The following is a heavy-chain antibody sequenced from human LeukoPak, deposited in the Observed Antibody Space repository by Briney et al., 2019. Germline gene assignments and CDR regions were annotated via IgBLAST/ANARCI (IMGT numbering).Heavy chain of an antibody. CDR2: IYYSGST. J-gene: IGHJ3*02. V-gene: IGHV4-59*08. Sequence: PSETLSLTCTVSGGSISSYYWSWIRQPPGKGLEWIGYIYYSGSTKYNPSLRSRVTISVDTSKNQFSLKLSSVTAADTAVYYCARQKYNYDTSGSDDAFDIWGQGTMVTVSS. D-gene: IGHD3-22*01. CDR1: GGSISSYY. CDR3: ARQKYNYDTSGSDDAFDI.